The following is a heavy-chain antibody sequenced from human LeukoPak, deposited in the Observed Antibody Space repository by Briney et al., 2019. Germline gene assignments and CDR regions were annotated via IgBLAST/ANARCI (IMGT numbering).Heavy chain of an antibody. CDR1: GGSINDNH. Sequence: SETLSLTCTVSGGSINDNHWSWIRQPPGKGLEWIAYINYSGDTNYNPSLKSRVTISVDTSKNQFSLKLSSVTAADTAVYYCARHNNYYDSSGYSYWGQGTLVTVSS. V-gene: IGHV4-59*08. CDR2: INYSGDT. J-gene: IGHJ4*02. D-gene: IGHD3-22*01. CDR3: ARHNNYYDSSGYSY.